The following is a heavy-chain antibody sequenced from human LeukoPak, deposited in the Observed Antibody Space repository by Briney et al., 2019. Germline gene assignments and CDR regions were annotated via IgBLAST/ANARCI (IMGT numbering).Heavy chain of an antibody. D-gene: IGHD6-13*01. Sequence: PSETLSLTCTVSGGSISSYYWSWIRQPPGKGLEWIGYIYYSGSTNYNPSLKSRVTISVDTSKNQFSLKLSSVTAADTAVYYCAREGDSSSRRYYYYYYMDVWGKGTTVTVSS. CDR2: IYYSGST. CDR3: AREGDSSSRRYYYYYYMDV. CDR1: GGSISSYY. V-gene: IGHV4-59*12. J-gene: IGHJ6*03.